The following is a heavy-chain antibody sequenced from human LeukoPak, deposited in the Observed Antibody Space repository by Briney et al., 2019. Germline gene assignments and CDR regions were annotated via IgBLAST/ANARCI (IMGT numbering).Heavy chain of an antibody. CDR2: ISGSGGST. J-gene: IGHJ3*02. V-gene: IGHV3-23*01. D-gene: IGHD2-2*01. CDR1: GFTFSSYA. CDR3: AKEGALGYCSSTSCEDAFDI. Sequence: GGSLRLSCAASGFTFSSYAMSWVRQAPGKGLEWVSAISGSGGSTYYADSVKGRFTISRDNSKNTLYLQMNSLRAEDTAVYYCAKEGALGYCSSTSCEDAFDIWGQGQWSPSLQ.